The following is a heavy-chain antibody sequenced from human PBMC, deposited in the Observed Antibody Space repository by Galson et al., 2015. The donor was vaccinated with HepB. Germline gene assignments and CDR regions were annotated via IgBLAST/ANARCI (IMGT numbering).Heavy chain of an antibody. V-gene: IGHV1-69*04. D-gene: IGHD6-19*01. CDR3: ARDRTAYSSSSTLES. Sequence: SVKVSCKASGGAPNTYSLAWVRQAPGQGLEWLGRIVPILGVPNYAQNFQGRVIITADKDTNTAYLELSNLSSDDTAVYFCARDRTAYSSSSTLESWGRGTLVAVS. CDR2: IVPILGVP. J-gene: IGHJ1*01. CDR1: GGAPNTYS.